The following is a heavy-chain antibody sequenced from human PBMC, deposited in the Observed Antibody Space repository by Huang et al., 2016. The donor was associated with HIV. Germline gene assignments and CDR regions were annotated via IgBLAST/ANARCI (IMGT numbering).Heavy chain of an antibody. V-gene: IGHV3-74*01. CDR2: INSDGSSS. Sequence: EVQLVESGGGLVQPGGSLRLSCAASGFTFSSYWMHWVRQAPGKGLVCVSLINSDGSSSGYADSVKVRFTISRDNAKNTLYLQMNSLRAEDTAVYYCVRDPRIQSWLNYFDYWGQGTLVSVSS. CDR3: VRDPRIQSWLNYFDY. J-gene: IGHJ4*02. D-gene: IGHD3-22*01. CDR1: GFTFSSYW.